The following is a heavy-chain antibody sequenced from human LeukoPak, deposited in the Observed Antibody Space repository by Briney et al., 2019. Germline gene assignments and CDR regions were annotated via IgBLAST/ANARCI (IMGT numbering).Heavy chain of an antibody. CDR2: INHSGST. J-gene: IGHJ4*02. CDR1: GFTFSSHT. CDR3: ARGSQSLGYCSGGSCRAKIFDY. Sequence: LRLSCAASGFTFSSHTMNWIRQPPGKGLEWIGEINHSGSTNYNPSLKSRVTISVDTSKNQFSLKLSSVTAADTAVYYCARGSQSLGYCSGGSCRAKIFDYWGQGTLVTVSS. V-gene: IGHV4-34*01. D-gene: IGHD2-15*01.